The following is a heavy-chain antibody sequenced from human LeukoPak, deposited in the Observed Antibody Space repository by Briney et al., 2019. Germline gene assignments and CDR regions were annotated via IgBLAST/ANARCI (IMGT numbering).Heavy chain of an antibody. D-gene: IGHD3-3*01. V-gene: IGHV3-23*01. CDR2: ISGSGGST. Sequence: GGSLRLSCAASGFTVSSNYMSWVRQAPGKGLEWVSAISGSGGSTYYADSVKGRFTISRDNSKNTLYLQMNSLRAEDTAVYYCAREGLYDFGGDYWGQGTLVTVSS. J-gene: IGHJ4*02. CDR1: GFTVSSNY. CDR3: AREGLYDFGGDY.